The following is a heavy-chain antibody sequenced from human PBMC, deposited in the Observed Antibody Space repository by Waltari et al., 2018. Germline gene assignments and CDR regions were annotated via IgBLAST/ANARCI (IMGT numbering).Heavy chain of an antibody. J-gene: IGHJ4*02. D-gene: IGHD1-26*01. V-gene: IGHV1-2*02. Sequence: QVQLVQSGAEVKKPGASVKVSCKASGYTFTGYCLHWVRQAPGQGLEWMGWINPNSGDTNYAQKFQGRVTMTRDTSISTAYMELSRLRSDDTAVYYCASPIVGATGYWGQGTLVTVSS. CDR2: INPNSGDT. CDR1: GYTFTGYC. CDR3: ASPIVGATGY.